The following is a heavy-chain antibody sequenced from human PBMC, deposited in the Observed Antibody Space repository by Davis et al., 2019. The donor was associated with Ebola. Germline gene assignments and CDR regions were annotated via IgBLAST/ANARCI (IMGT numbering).Heavy chain of an antibody. CDR3: ARALTTVTTSWFDP. CDR1: GGSISSGGYS. V-gene: IGHV4-31*11. D-gene: IGHD4-17*01. J-gene: IGHJ5*02. Sequence: LRLSCAVSGGSISSGGYSWSWIRQPPGKGLEWIGYIYYSGSTYYNPSLKSRVTISVDTSKNQFSLKLSSVTAADTAVYYCARALTTVTTSWFDPWGQGTLVTVSS. CDR2: IYYSGST.